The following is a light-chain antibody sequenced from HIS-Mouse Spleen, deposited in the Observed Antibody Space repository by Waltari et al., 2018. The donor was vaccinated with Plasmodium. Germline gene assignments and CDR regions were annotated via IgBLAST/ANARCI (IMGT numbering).Light chain of an antibody. CDR2: DVS. J-gene: IGLJ2*01. Sequence: QSALTQPRSVSGSPGQSFTIPCTGPRSEVGGYHHVSWYQQHPGKAPKLMIYDVSKRPSGVPDRFSGSKSGNTASLTISGLQAEDEADYYCCSYAGSYTWVFGGGTKLTVL. CDR1: RSEVGGYHH. CDR3: CSYAGSYTWV. V-gene: IGLV2-11*01.